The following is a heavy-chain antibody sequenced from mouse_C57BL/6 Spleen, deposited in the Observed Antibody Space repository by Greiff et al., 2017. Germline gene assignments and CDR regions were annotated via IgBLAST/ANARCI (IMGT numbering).Heavy chain of an antibody. Sequence: VQLQQSGPELVKPGASVKISCKASGYTFTDYYMNWVKQSHGKSLEWIGDINPNNGGTSYNQKFKGKATLTVDKSSSTAYMELRSLTSEDSAVYYCAREDGYYLWFAYWGQGTLVTVSA. CDR1: GYTFTDYY. J-gene: IGHJ3*01. CDR2: INPNNGGT. V-gene: IGHV1-26*01. CDR3: AREDGYYLWFAY. D-gene: IGHD2-3*01.